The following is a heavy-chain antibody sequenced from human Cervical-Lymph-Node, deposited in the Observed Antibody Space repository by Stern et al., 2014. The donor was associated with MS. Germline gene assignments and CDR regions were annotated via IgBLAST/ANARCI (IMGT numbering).Heavy chain of an antibody. CDR2: ISAYNGNT. J-gene: IGHJ3*02. CDR1: GYTFTSYG. CDR3: ARGLLGSENAFDI. V-gene: IGHV1-18*01. D-gene: IGHD2-15*01. Sequence: VQLEESGAEVKKPGASVKVSCKGFGYTFTSYGISWVRQASGQVLECMGWISAYNGNTNYAQKLQGRVTMTTDTSTSTAYMELRSLRSDDTAVYYCARGLLGSENAFDIWGQGTMVTVSS.